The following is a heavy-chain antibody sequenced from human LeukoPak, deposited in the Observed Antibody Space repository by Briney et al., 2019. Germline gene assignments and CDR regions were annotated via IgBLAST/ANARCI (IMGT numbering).Heavy chain of an antibody. CDR1: GFTFSSYA. CDR2: ISGSGGST. Sequence: GGSLRLSCVASGFTFSSYAMSWVRQAPGKGLEWVSAISGSGGSTYYADSVKGRFTISRDNSKNTLYLQMNSLRAEDTAVYYCAKGSGSRQSQEKYYYYYYGMDVWGQGTTVTVSS. D-gene: IGHD1-26*01. V-gene: IGHV3-23*01. J-gene: IGHJ6*02. CDR3: AKGSGSRQSQEKYYYYYYGMDV.